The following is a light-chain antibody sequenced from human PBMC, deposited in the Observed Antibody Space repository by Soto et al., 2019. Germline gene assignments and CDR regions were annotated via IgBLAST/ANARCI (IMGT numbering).Light chain of an antibody. Sequence: QSALTQPASVSGSPGQSITISCTGTSSDVGTYSLVTWFQQDPGKAPKLLIYEGSKRPSGVSDRFSGSKSGNTASLTISGLQAEDEADYYCCSYAGNDTLLFGGGTKLTVL. CDR1: SSDVGTYSL. CDR2: EGS. V-gene: IGLV2-23*01. CDR3: CSYAGNDTLL. J-gene: IGLJ2*01.